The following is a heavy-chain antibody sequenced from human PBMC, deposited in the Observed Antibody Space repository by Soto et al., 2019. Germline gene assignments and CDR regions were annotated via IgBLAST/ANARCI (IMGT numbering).Heavy chain of an antibody. J-gene: IGHJ3*02. CDR1: GGTFSSYT. D-gene: IGHD3-22*01. V-gene: IGHV1-69*02. CDR3: AKRYDSSGDDDVDI. CDR2: IIPILGIA. Sequence: QVQLVQSGAEVKKPGSSVKVSCKASGGTFSSYTISWVRQAPGQGLEWMGRIIPILGIANYAQKFQGRVTITADKSTSTAYMELSSLRSEDTAVYYCAKRYDSSGDDDVDIWGQGTMVTVSS.